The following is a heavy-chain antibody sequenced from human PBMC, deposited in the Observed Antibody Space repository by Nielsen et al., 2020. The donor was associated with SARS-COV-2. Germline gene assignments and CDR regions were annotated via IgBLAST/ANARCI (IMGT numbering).Heavy chain of an antibody. V-gene: IGHV1-8*01. CDR2: MNPNSGNT. D-gene: IGHD2-15*01. CDR1: GYTLTELS. CDR3: ARDCSGGSCYA. Sequence: ASVKVSCKVSGYTLTELSMHWVRQATGQGLEWMGWMNPNSGNTGYAQKFQGRVTMTRNTSISTAYMELSSLRSEDTAVYYCARDCSGGSCYAWGQGTLVTVSS. J-gene: IGHJ5*02.